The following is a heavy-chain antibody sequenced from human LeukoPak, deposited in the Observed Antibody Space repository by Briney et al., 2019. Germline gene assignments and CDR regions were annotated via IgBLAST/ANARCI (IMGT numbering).Heavy chain of an antibody. Sequence: QSGGTLRLSCAASGFTFSSYAMSWVRQAPGKGLEWVSAISGSGGSTYYADSVKGRFTISRDNSKNTLYLQMNSLRAEDTAVYYCAKEYSSSWSPFDYWGQGTLVTVSS. J-gene: IGHJ4*02. CDR2: ISGSGGST. CDR1: GFTFSSYA. CDR3: AKEYSSSWSPFDY. V-gene: IGHV3-23*01. D-gene: IGHD6-13*01.